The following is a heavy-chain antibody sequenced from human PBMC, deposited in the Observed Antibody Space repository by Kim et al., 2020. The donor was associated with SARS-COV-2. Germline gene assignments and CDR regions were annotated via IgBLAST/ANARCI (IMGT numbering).Heavy chain of an antibody. CDR2: I. J-gene: IGHJ4*02. Sequence: IYYADSVKGRFTSSRDNAKNSLYLQMNSLRAEDTAVYYCAPGGYGDYDGYWGQGTLVTVSS. V-gene: IGHV3-21*01. D-gene: IGHD4-17*01. CDR3: APGGYGDYDGY.